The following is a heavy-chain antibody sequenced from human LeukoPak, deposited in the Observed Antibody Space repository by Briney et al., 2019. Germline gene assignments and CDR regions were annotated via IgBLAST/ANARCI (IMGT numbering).Heavy chain of an antibody. V-gene: IGHV4-59*01. CDR2: IYYSGST. J-gene: IGHJ4*02. Sequence: PSETLSPTCTVSGGSISSYYWSWIRQPPGKGLEWIGYIYYSGSTNYNPSLKSRVTISVDTSKNQFSLKLSSVTAADTAVYYCARDNCSGGSCYPDYWGQGTLVTVSS. D-gene: IGHD2-15*01. CDR3: ARDNCSGGSCYPDY. CDR1: GGSISSYY.